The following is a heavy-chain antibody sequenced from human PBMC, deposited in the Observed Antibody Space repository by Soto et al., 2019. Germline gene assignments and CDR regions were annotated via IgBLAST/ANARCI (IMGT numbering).Heavy chain of an antibody. CDR3: ARNRGSGGGYYSATWFDP. V-gene: IGHV1-18*04. CDR1: GYTFTSYG. D-gene: IGHD3-22*01. Sequence: QVQLVQSGAEVKKPGASVKVSCKASGYTFTSYGISWVRQAPGQGLEWMVWISAYNGNTNYAQKLQGRVTMTTDTSTSTAYMELRSLRSDDTAVYYCARNRGSGGGYYSATWFDPWGQGTLVTVSS. J-gene: IGHJ5*02. CDR2: ISAYNGNT.